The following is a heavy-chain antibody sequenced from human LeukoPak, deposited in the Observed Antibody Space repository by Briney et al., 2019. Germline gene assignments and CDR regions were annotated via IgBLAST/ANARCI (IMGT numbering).Heavy chain of an antibody. J-gene: IGHJ4*02. V-gene: IGHV3-23*01. D-gene: IGHD2-2*01. CDR3: AKEIYCSSTSCSGFDY. CDR2: ISGSGGST. CDR1: GFTFSSYA. Sequence: GASVKVSCAASGFTFSSYAMSWVRQAPGQGLEWISAISGSGGSTYYADSVKGRFTISRDNSKNTLYLQMNSLRAEDTAVYYCAKEIYCSSTSCSGFDYWGQGTLVTVSS.